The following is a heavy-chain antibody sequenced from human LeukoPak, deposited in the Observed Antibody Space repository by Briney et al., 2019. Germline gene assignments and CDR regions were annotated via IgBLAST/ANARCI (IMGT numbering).Heavy chain of an antibody. V-gene: IGHV3-7*01. D-gene: IGHD1-26*01. J-gene: IGHJ5*02. CDR1: GFIFSSYG. Sequence: PGGSLRLSCVASGFIFSSYGMHWVRQAPGKGLEWVANIKQDGSEKYYVDSVKGRFTISRDNAKNSLYLQMNSLRAEDTAVYYCATDYSGSYYNEPTWGQGTLVTVSS. CDR2: IKQDGSEK. CDR3: ATDYSGSYYNEPT.